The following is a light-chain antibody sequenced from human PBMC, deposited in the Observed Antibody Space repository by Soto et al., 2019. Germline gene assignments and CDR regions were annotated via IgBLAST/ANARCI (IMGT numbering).Light chain of an antibody. Sequence: DIQMTQSPSTLSASVGDRVTITCRASQTISTWLAWYQQKPGKAPKFLIYDASTLESGVPSRFSGSGSGTEFTLTISSLQPDDFATYYCQQYENYPWTFGQGTKVEFK. CDR1: QTISTW. V-gene: IGKV1-5*01. J-gene: IGKJ1*01. CDR3: QQYENYPWT. CDR2: DAS.